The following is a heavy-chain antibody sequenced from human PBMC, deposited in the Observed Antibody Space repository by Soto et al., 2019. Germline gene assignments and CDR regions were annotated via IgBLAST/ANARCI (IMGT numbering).Heavy chain of an antibody. Sequence: ASVKVSWKASGYTFTSYAMHWVRQAPGQRLEWMGWINAGNGNTKYSQKFQGRVTITRDTSASTAYMELSSLRSEGTAVYYCARDLPSSGWDNFDYWGQGTLVTVSS. V-gene: IGHV1-3*01. CDR2: INAGNGNT. CDR3: ARDLPSSGWDNFDY. D-gene: IGHD6-19*01. J-gene: IGHJ4*02. CDR1: GYTFTSYA.